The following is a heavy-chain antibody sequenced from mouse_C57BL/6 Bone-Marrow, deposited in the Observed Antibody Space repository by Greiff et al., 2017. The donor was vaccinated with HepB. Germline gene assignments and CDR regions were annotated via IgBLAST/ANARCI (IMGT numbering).Heavy chain of an antibody. J-gene: IGHJ3*01. CDR2: ISSGSSTI. CDR1: GFTFSDYG. Sequence: EVKLMESGGGLVKPGGSLKLSCAASGFTFSDYGMHWVRQAPEKGLEWVAYISSGSSTIYYADTVKGRVTISRDNAKNTLFLQMTSLRSEDTAMYYCARPGFAYWGQGTLVTVSA. V-gene: IGHV5-17*01. CDR3: ARPGFAY.